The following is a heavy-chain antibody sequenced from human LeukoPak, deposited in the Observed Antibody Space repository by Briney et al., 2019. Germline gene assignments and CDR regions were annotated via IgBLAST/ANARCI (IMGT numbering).Heavy chain of an antibody. J-gene: IGHJ4*02. D-gene: IGHD6-19*01. CDR1: EFTFSNYW. CDR2: IKEDGSEK. Sequence: GGSLRLSCAASEFTFSNYWMSWVRQAPGKGLEWVATIKEDGSEKYYVDSVKGRFIISRDNAKNSLYLQMNNLRAEDTAVYYCAKDVRVLAVAGSIGGYFDYWGQGTLVTVSS. CDR3: AKDVRVLAVAGSIGGYFDY. V-gene: IGHV3-7*01.